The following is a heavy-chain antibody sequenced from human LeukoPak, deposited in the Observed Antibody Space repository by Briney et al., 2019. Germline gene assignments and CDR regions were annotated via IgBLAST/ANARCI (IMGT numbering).Heavy chain of an antibody. CDR2: IKQDGSEK. CDR1: GFTFSSYW. D-gene: IGHD3-9*01. J-gene: IGHJ4*02. Sequence: PGGSLRLSCAASGFTFSSYWMSWVRQAPGKGLEWVANIKQDGSEKYYVDSVKGRFTISRDNSKNTLYLQMNSLRAEDTAVYYCARAGTPDYDILTEFDYWGQGTLVTVSS. CDR3: ARAGTPDYDILTEFDY. V-gene: IGHV3-7*01.